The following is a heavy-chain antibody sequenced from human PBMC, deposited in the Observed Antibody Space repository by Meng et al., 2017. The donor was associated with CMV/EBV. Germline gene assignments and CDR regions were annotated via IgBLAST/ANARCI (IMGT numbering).Heavy chain of an antibody. CDR1: GGSTSSSCYY. CDR3: ARLYGYCDY. V-gene: IGHV4-39*01. CDR2: IYYSGST. J-gene: IGHJ4*02. D-gene: IGHD5/OR15-5a*01. Sequence: GSLRLSCTVSGGSTSSSCYYWGWIRQPPGKGLEWIGRIYYSGSTYYNPSLKSRVTISVDTSKNQFALKLSSVTAADSAVYYRARLYGYCDYWGQGTLVTVSS.